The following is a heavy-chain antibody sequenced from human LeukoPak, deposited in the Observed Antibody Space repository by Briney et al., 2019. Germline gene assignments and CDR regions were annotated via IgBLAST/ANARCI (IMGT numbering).Heavy chain of an antibody. CDR2: ITFGGNT. CDR1: GGSFGSYY. CDR3: ARSAPRFLLKEVRTVPRPYSMDV. Sequence: PSETLSLTCAVYGGSFGSYYWNWIRQSPVYGLEWIGEITFGGNTKYNPSFESRLIISVDTSKKQFSLKLSSVTAADTAVYYCARSAPRFLLKEVRTVPRPYSMDVWGKGTTVTVSS. V-gene: IGHV4-34*01. J-gene: IGHJ6*03. D-gene: IGHD3-10*01.